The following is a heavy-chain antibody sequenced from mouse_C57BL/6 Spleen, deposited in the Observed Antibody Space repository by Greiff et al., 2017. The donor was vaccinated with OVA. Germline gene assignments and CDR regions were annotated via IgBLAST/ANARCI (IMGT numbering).Heavy chain of an antibody. Sequence: VQLQQPGAELVRPGSSVKLSCKASGYTFTSYWMHWVKQRPIQGLEWIGNIDPSDSETHYNQKFKDKATLTVDKSSSTAYMQLSSLTSEDSAVYYCARMVTTRAWFAYWGQGTLVTVSA. D-gene: IGHD2-2*01. J-gene: IGHJ3*01. CDR3: ARMVTTRAWFAY. CDR2: IDPSDSET. CDR1: GYTFTSYW. V-gene: IGHV1-52*01.